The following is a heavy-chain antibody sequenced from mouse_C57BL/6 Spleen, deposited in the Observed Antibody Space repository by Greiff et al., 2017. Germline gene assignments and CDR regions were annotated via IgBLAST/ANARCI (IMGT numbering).Heavy chain of an antibody. D-gene: IGHD2-2*01. CDR1: GYNIKDYY. CDR2: IDPEDGET. CDR3: ARSPYGDDTLYYAMDY. J-gene: IGHJ4*01. V-gene: IGHV14-2*01. Sequence: VQLQQSGAELVKPGASVKMSCTASGYNIKDYYMPWVKQRTEQGLGWIGRIDPEDGETKYAPKFQGKATITADTSSNTAYLQLSSLTSEDTAVYYCARSPYGDDTLYYAMDYWGQGTSVTVAS.